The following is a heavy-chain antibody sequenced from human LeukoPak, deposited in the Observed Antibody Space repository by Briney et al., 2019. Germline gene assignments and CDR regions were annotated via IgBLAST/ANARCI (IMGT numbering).Heavy chain of an antibody. CDR2: AGWAGGTT. CDR1: GFNFHRYT. CDR3: AKELDTMFFDY. D-gene: IGHD3-10*02. J-gene: IGHJ4*02. V-gene: IGHV3-43*01. Sequence: GGSLRLSCATSGFNFHRYTIHWVRQAPGKGLEWVSLAGWAGGTTYYSDSVRGRFTISRDSGRNSVYLQMNSLTTDDTAFYFCAKELDTMFFDYWGQGALVAVSS.